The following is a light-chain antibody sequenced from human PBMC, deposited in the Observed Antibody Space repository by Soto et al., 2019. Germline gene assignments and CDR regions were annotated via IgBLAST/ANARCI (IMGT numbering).Light chain of an antibody. V-gene: IGKV3D-15*01. CDR2: GAS. CDR3: QQYYSTPIT. J-gene: IGKJ5*01. CDR1: QSVSSN. Sequence: EIVLTQSPATLSVSPGERATLSCRASQSVSSNLAWYQQKPGQPPRLLIYGASRRATGIPDRFSGSGSGTDFTLTISSLQAEDVAVYYCQQYYSTPITFGQGTRLEI.